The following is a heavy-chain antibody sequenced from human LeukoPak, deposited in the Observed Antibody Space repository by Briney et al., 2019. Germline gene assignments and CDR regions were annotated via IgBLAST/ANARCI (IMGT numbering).Heavy chain of an antibody. CDR3: ARHGNYGNYFYYGMDV. CDR1: GGSISRYY. Sequence: SETLSLTCTVTGGSISRYYWSWIRQPPGKGLEWRGHIHYSGSTNYNPSLKSRVTISVDTSKNEFSLKLSSGTAADTAVYYCARHGNYGNYFYYGMDVWGQGTTVTVSS. J-gene: IGHJ6*02. D-gene: IGHD3-10*01. V-gene: IGHV4-59*08. CDR2: IHYSGST.